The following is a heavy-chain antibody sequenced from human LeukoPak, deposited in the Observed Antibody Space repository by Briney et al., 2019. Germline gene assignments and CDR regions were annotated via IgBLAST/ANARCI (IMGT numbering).Heavy chain of an antibody. D-gene: IGHD1-14*01. V-gene: IGHV3-30-3*01. CDR3: ARDRQETGTHFQH. CDR2: ISYDGSEK. CDR1: GLTFSSYP. Sequence: GRSLRLSCAASGLTFSSYPMHWVRQAPGKGLEWVAVISYDGSEKHYADSVKGRFTISRDNSKNTLCLQMNSLRAEDTAVYYCARDRQETGTHFQHWGQGTLVTVSS. J-gene: IGHJ1*01.